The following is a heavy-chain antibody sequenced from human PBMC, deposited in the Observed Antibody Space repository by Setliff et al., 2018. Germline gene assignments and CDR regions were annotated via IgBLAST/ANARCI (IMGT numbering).Heavy chain of an antibody. V-gene: IGHV3-33*08. CDR1: GFTFSTYR. CDR2: IWDDGGNK. D-gene: IGHD2-15*01. J-gene: IGHJ4*02. Sequence: QTVGSLSLSCAASGFTFSTYRMHWVRQAPGKGLEWVAVIWDDGGNKYHADSVKGRFTISRDNSKNTLYLQMNSLRPEDTAVYYCARTCSGSGCYAGLESWGQGTPVTVS. CDR3: ARTCSGSGCYAGLES.